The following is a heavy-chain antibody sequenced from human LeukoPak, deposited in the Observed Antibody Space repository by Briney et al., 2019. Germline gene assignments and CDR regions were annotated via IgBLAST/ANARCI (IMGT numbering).Heavy chain of an antibody. D-gene: IGHD3-10*01. J-gene: IGHJ6*03. V-gene: IGHV3-21*04. CDR3: AKARKIPNGSGYYMDV. Sequence: GGSLRLSCAASGFTFSSYSMNWVRQAPGKGLEWVSSISSSSSYIYYADSVKGRFTISRDNAKNSLYLQMNSLRAEDTAVYYCAKARKIPNGSGYYMDVWGKGTTVTISS. CDR1: GFTFSSYS. CDR2: ISSSSSYI.